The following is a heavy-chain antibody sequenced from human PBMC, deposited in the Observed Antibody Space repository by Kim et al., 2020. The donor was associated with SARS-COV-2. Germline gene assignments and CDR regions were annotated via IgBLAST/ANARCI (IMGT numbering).Heavy chain of an antibody. CDR1: GFTFSNAW. CDR2: IKSKTDGGTT. D-gene: IGHD3-16*02. Sequence: GGSLRLSCAASGFTFSNAWMSWVRQAPGKGLEWVGRIKSKTDGGTTDYAAPVKGRFTISRDDSKNTLYLQMNSLKTEDTAMYYCTTADYVWGSYRDWGQGTLVTVSS. J-gene: IGHJ4*02. V-gene: IGHV3-15*01. CDR3: TTADYVWGSYRD.